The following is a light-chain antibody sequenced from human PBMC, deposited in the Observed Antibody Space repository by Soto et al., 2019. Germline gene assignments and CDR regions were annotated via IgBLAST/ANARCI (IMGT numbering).Light chain of an antibody. CDR1: QDISIY. V-gene: IGKV1-33*01. J-gene: IGKJ1*01. CDR2: DTS. CDR3: QQDDSLTWT. Sequence: DIQMTQSPSSLSASVGDRVTITCLASQDISIYLNWYQQKLGKAPKLLIYDTSTLGAGVPARFSGSGSGTVFTLTINSLQPEDLATYYCQQDDSLTWTFGQGTRVEVK.